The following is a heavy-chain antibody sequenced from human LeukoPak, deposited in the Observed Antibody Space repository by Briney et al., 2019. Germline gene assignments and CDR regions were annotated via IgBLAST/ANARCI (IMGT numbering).Heavy chain of an antibody. Sequence: SETLSLTCSVSGDSIRNYYWSWIRQSPGKGLEWIGYVDKSGSTNYNPSFKSRVIVSSDTSRNEFSLNLNSVTAADMAIYYCARGGSSCYGCHNWFDPWGQGTRVTVSS. J-gene: IGHJ5*02. CDR1: GDSIRNYY. CDR3: ARGGSSCYGCHNWFDP. V-gene: IGHV4-59*01. CDR2: VDKSGST. D-gene: IGHD2-2*01.